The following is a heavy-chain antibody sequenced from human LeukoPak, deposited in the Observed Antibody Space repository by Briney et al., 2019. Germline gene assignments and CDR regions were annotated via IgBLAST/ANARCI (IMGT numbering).Heavy chain of an antibody. CDR3: ARDYRY. Sequence: PSQTLSLTRVVSGGSLSSGGYSWRWLRQPPGKGLEWIGYIYHSGSTYYNPSLKSRVNISVDKSKNQFALKLSSVTGADTAVYYCARDYRYWGQGTLVTVSS. V-gene: IGHV4-30-2*01. J-gene: IGHJ4*02. CDR2: IYHSGST. CDR1: GGSLSSGGYS.